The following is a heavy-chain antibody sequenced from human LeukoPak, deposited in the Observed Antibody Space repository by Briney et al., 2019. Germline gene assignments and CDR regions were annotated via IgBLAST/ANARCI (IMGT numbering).Heavy chain of an antibody. CDR2: INWNGGST. Sequence: PSETLSLTCAVYGGSFSGYYWSWIRQPPGKGLEWVSGINWNGGSTGYADSVKGRFTISRDNAKNSLYLQMNSLRAEDTALYYCARGNSGWSLSPHFGYYFDYWGQGTLVTVSS. CDR1: GGSFSGYY. D-gene: IGHD6-19*01. CDR3: ARGNSGWSLSPHFGYYFDY. V-gene: IGHV3-20*04. J-gene: IGHJ4*02.